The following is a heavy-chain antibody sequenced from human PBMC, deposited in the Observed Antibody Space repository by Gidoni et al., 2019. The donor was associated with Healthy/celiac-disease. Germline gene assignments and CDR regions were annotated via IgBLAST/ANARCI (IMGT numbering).Heavy chain of an antibody. D-gene: IGHD4-17*01. J-gene: IGHJ3*02. CDR3: AKDPRTDGEWSFDI. CDR1: GFTFSSYG. V-gene: IGHV3-30*18. CDR2: ISYDGSNK. Sequence: SFAASGFTFSSYGMHWVLQAPGKGLEWVAVISYDGSNKYYADSVKGRFTISRDNSKNTLYLQMNSLRAEDTAVYYCAKDPRTDGEWSFDIWGQGTMVTVSS.